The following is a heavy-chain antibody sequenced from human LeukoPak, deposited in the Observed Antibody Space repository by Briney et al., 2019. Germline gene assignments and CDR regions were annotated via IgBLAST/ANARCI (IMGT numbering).Heavy chain of an antibody. CDR1: GFTFRSYG. J-gene: IGHJ6*02. CDR3: AKSTIAAVGKDYYYAMEA. D-gene: IGHD6-13*01. Sequence: PETSLRLACAASGFTFRSYGMHWVRQAPGKGLEWVAVISYDGTNKYYADSVKGRLTISRDNSMNTLYLQMHSLRGEDTAVYYCAKSTIAAVGKDYYYAMEAWGQGTTVTVSS. CDR2: ISYDGTNK. V-gene: IGHV3-30*18.